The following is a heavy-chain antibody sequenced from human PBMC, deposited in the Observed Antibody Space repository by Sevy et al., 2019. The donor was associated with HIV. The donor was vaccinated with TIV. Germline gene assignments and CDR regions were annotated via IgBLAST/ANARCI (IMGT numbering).Heavy chain of an antibody. CDR1: GFTFDDYA. CDR3: AKGYRYGLPIQSGMDV. CDR2: ISWNSGSI. V-gene: IGHV3-9*01. D-gene: IGHD5-18*01. J-gene: IGHJ6*02. Sequence: GGSLRLSCAASGFTFDDYAIYWVRQAPGKGLEWVSGISWNSGSIGYADSVKGRFTISRDNAKNSLYMQMNSLRPEDTALYYCAKGYRYGLPIQSGMDVWGQGTTVTVSS.